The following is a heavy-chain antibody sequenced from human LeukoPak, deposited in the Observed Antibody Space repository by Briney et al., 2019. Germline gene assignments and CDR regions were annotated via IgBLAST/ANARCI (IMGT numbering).Heavy chain of an antibody. D-gene: IGHD2-2*02. V-gene: IGHV1-69*13. CDR2: IIPIFGTA. CDR3: ASRYCSSTSCYTASDY. CDR1: GGTFSSYA. Sequence: SVKVSCKASGGTFSSYAISWVRQAPGQGLEWMGGIIPIFGTANYAQKFQGRVTITADESTSAAYMELSSLRSEDTAVYYCASRYCSSTSCYTASDYWGQGTLVTVSS. J-gene: IGHJ4*02.